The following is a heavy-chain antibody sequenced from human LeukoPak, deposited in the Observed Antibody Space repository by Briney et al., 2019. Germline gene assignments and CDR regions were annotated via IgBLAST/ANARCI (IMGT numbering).Heavy chain of an antibody. CDR2: ISGSGGST. CDR1: GFTFSSYA. J-gene: IGHJ4*02. CDR3: AKQAGYSFGSYYFDY. Sequence: PGGSLRLSCAASGFTFSSYAMSWVRQAPGKGLEWVSAISGSGGSTYYADSVKGRFTISRDNSRNTLYLQMNSLRAEDTAVYYCAKQAGYSFGSYYFDYWGQGSLVTVSS. V-gene: IGHV3-23*01. D-gene: IGHD5-18*01.